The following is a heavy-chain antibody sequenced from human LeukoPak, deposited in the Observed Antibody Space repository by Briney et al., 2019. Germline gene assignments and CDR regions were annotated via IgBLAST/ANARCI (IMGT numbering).Heavy chain of an antibody. CDR3: ARHMGSATVVTPY. Sequence: GETLRISCKGSGYSFTSYWISWGRQMPGKGLEWMGRIEPSDSYTNYSASFQGHVIILADKSISTAYLQWSSLMTPDTAMYYCARHMGSATVVTPYWGQGTLVTVSS. CDR1: GYSFTSYW. D-gene: IGHD4-23*01. CDR2: IEPSDSYT. J-gene: IGHJ4*02. V-gene: IGHV5-10-1*01.